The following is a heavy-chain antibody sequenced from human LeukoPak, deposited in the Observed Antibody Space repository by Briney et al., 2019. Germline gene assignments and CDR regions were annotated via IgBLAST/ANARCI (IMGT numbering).Heavy chain of an antibody. J-gene: IGHJ4*02. Sequence: SETLSLTCTVSGGSISSSSYYWGWIRQPPGKGLEWIGSIYYSGSTCYNPSLKSRVTISVDTSKNQFSLKLSSVTAADTAVYYCACGDCSSTSCYNFDYWGQGTLVTVSS. CDR2: IYYSGST. D-gene: IGHD2-2*02. CDR3: ACGDCSSTSCYNFDY. CDR1: GGSISSSSYY. V-gene: IGHV4-39*01.